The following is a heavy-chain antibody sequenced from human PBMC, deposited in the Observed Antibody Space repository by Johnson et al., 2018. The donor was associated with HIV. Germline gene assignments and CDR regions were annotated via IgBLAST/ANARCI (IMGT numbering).Heavy chain of an antibody. CDR3: ARDQDSTSDDDAFDI. Sequence: VQLVESAGGVVQPGRSLRLSCAASGFTFSSFGMHWVRQAPGKGLEWVSRINWNGAITAYADSVKGRFTISRDNAKNSLYLQMNSLRAEDTALYYCARDQDSTSDDDAFDIWGQGTMVTVSS. D-gene: IGHD6-6*01. V-gene: IGHV3-20*04. CDR2: INWNGAIT. CDR1: GFTFSSFG. J-gene: IGHJ3*02.